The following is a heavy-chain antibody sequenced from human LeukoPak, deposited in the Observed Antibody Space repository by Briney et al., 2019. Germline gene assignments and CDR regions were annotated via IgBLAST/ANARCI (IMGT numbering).Heavy chain of an antibody. D-gene: IGHD1-26*01. CDR1: GFTLSRYW. CDR2: IKQDGSEK. V-gene: IGHV3-7*01. Sequence: GGSLRLSCAASGFTLSRYWMSCVRQAPGKGPEWVANIKQDGSEKYYVDSVKGRFTISRDNAKNSLYLQMNSLRAEDTAVYYCARDKIEGATNFDYWGQGTLVTVSS. J-gene: IGHJ4*02. CDR3: ARDKIEGATNFDY.